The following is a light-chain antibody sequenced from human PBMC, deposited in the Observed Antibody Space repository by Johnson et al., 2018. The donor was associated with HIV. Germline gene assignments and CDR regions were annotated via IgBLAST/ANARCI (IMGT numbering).Light chain of an antibody. CDR2: EHI. J-gene: IGLJ1*01. CDR3: GTWDSSLSAGGV. CDR1: SSNIGNNY. Sequence: QSVLTQPPSVSAAPGQKVTISCSGSSSNIGNNYVSWYQQLPGTAPKLLIYEHIKRPSGIPDRFSGSKSGTSATLGLTGLTNGDEADYYCGTWDSSLSAGGVFGTGTKVTVL. V-gene: IGLV1-51*02.